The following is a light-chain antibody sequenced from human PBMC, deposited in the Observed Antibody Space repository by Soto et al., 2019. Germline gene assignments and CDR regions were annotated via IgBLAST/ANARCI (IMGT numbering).Light chain of an antibody. CDR3: QQYNYWPPWT. CDR2: DAS. V-gene: IGKV3-15*01. J-gene: IGKJ1*01. Sequence: EIVMTQSPATLSVSPGEGATLSCRASQSVSRNLAWYQQKPGQAPRLLIYDASTRATDIPDRFSGSGSGTEFTLTISSLQSEDFGVYYCQQYNYWPPWTFGQGTKVEVK. CDR1: QSVSRN.